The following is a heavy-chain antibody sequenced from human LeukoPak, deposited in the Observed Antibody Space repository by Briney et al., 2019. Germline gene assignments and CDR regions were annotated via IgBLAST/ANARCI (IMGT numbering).Heavy chain of an antibody. CDR2: IYYSGST. D-gene: IGHD1-26*01. CDR1: GLTGSHNY. CDR3: ARGRPYSGGYHLDY. J-gene: IGHJ4*02. V-gene: IGHV4-59*04. Sequence: PGGSLRLSCAASGLTGSHNYVSWVRQPPGKGLEWIGNIYYSGSTYYKPSLKSRVTMSVDTSKNQFFLKLNSVTAADTAVYYCARGRPYSGGYHLDYWGQGTLVTVSA.